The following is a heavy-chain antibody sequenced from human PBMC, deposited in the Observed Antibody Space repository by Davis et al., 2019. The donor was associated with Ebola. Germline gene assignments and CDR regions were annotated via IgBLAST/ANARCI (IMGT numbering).Heavy chain of an antibody. CDR3: ARGPDGVRYFDWLLLHDAFDI. V-gene: IGHV1-18*01. Sequence: AASVKVSCKASGYTFTSYGISWVRQAPGQGLEWMGWISAYNGNTNYAQKLQGRVTMTTDTSTSTAYMELRSLRSDDTAVYYCARGPDGVRYFDWLLLHDAFDIWGQGTMVTVSS. J-gene: IGHJ3*02. CDR1: GYTFTSYG. CDR2: ISAYNGNT. D-gene: IGHD3-9*01.